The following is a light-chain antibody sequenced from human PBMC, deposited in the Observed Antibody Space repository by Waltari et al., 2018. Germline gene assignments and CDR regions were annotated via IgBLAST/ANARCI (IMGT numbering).Light chain of an antibody. Sequence: QSVLTQPPSVSGAPGQRVTISCTGSRPNIGAGYDVHWYQQLPGTAPKLLIYDKNNRPSGVPDRFSGSKSGTSASLAITGLQAEDEADYYCQSYDSSLSGSVFGGGTKLTVL. V-gene: IGLV1-40*01. CDR1: RPNIGAGYD. J-gene: IGLJ2*01. CDR2: DKN. CDR3: QSYDSSLSGSV.